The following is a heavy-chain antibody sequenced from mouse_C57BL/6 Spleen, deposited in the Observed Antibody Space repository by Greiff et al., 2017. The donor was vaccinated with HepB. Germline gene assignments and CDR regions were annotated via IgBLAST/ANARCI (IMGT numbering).Heavy chain of an antibody. V-gene: IGHV1-15*01. CDR2: IDPETGGT. CDR1: GYTFTDYE. Sequence: VQLQESGAELVRPGASVTLSCKASGYTFTDYEMHWVKQTPVHGLEWIGAIDPETGGTAYNQKFKGKAILTADKSSSTAYMELRSLTSEDSAVYYCTRDFVYYYGSSSYWYFDVWGTGTTVTVSS. J-gene: IGHJ1*03. D-gene: IGHD1-1*01. CDR3: TRDFVYYYGSSSYWYFDV.